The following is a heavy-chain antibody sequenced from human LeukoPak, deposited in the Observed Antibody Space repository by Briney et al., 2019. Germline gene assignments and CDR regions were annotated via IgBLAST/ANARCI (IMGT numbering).Heavy chain of an antibody. CDR2: INHSGST. D-gene: IGHD3-10*01. V-gene: IGHV4-34*01. CDR1: GGSFSGYY. Sequence: PSETLSLTCAVYGGSFSGYYWSWIRQPPGKGLEWIGEINHSGSTNYNPSLKSRVTISVDTSKNQFSLKLSSVTAADTTVYYCARPRQYGSGTLRYFDYWGQGTLVTVSS. J-gene: IGHJ4*02. CDR3: ARPRQYGSGTLRYFDY.